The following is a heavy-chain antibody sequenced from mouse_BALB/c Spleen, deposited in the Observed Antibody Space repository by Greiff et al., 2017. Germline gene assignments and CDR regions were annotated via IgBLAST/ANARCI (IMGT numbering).Heavy chain of an antibody. CDR2: ISSGSSTI. J-gene: IGHJ2*01. Sequence: EVHLVESGGGLVQPGGSRKLSCAASGFTFSSFGMHWVRQAPEKGLEWVAYISSGSSTIYYADTVKGRFTISRDNPKNTLFLQMTSLRSEDTAMYYCARRGYGGRGRYCDYGGQGTTLTVSS. CDR1: GFTFSSFG. CDR3: ARRGYGGRGRYCDY. V-gene: IGHV5-17*02. D-gene: IGHD1-1*01.